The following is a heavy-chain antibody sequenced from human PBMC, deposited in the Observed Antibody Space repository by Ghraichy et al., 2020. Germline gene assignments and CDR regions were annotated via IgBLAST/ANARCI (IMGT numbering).Heavy chain of an antibody. Sequence: ESLRLSCAVSGLTFSSYWMSWVRQAPGKGLEWVANIKQDGSEKYYVDSVKGRFSISRDNAKNSLFLQMNSLRAEDTAVYYCARDFDFWGQGTLVTVSS. J-gene: IGHJ4*02. CDR1: GLTFSSYW. CDR3: ARDFDF. V-gene: IGHV3-7*01. CDR2: IKQDGSEK.